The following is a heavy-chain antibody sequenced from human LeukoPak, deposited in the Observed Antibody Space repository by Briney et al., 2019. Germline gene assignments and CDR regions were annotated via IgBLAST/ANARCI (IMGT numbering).Heavy chain of an antibody. Sequence: GRSLRLSCAASGFTFSSYAMHWARQAPGKGLEWVAVISYDGSNKYYADSVKGRFTISRDNSKNTLYLQMNSLRAEDTAVYYCARADSSGYGYFDYWGQGTLVTVSS. D-gene: IGHD3-22*01. J-gene: IGHJ4*02. CDR3: ARADSSGYGYFDY. V-gene: IGHV3-30-3*01. CDR1: GFTFSSYA. CDR2: ISYDGSNK.